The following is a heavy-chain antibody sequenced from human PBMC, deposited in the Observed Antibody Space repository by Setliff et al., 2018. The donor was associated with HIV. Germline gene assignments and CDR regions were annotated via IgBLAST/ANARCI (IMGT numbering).Heavy chain of an antibody. J-gene: IGHJ4*02. Sequence: PGGSLRLSCVASGVTFSSYWMGWVRQAPGKGLEWVANIKADGNDKNYADSVKGRFTISRDNTKNSLYLQMNSLRVEDTALYYCARDRGHSGHDINDYWGQGTLVTVSS. CDR3: ARDRGHSGHDINDY. D-gene: IGHD5-12*01. CDR1: GVTFSSYW. V-gene: IGHV3-7*01. CDR2: IKADGNDK.